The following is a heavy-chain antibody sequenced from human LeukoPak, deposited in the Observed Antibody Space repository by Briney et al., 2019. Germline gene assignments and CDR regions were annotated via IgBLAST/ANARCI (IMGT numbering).Heavy chain of an antibody. J-gene: IGHJ4*02. CDR1: GFSFSNYW. Sequence: GGSLRLSCVASGFSFSNYWMSWVRQAPGKGLEWVATIKDDGSENYPVQGRFTISRDNAKNSLYLQMNSLRVEDTAVYYCARRSTEDYWGQGTLVTVSS. CDR3: ARRSTEDY. CDR2: IKDDGSEN. V-gene: IGHV3-7*01. D-gene: IGHD2-2*01.